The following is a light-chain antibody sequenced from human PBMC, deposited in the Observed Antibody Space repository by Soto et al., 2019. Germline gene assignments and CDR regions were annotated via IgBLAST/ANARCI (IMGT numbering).Light chain of an antibody. V-gene: IGKV4-1*01. J-gene: IGKJ4*01. CDR2: WAS. Sequence: DGVMSQSPESLAVSLGERASINCKSGQIVLYSSNNKNYLAWYQQKPGQPPKLLIYWASTRESGVPDRFSGSGSGTDFTLTISSLQAEDVAVYYCPQYYIPPLPFGGGTKVDIK. CDR1: QIVLYSSNNKNY. CDR3: PQYYIPPLP.